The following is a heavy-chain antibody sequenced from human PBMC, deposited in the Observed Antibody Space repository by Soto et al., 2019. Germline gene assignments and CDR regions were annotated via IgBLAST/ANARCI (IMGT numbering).Heavy chain of an antibody. CDR3: ARVPSPFDYYYPMDV. V-gene: IGHV4-30-4*01. J-gene: IGHJ6*02. Sequence: QVQLRESGPGLVMPSQTLSLTCTVSGDSISSGNKYWSWIRQPPGKGLEWIGYIFTSGTTYDNPSLNSRLTMSLDASQNQYTMKLNSLTDADTAVYFCARVPSPFDYYYPMDVWGQGTTVTVSS. CDR2: IFTSGTT. CDR1: GDSISSGNKY. D-gene: IGHD3-16*01.